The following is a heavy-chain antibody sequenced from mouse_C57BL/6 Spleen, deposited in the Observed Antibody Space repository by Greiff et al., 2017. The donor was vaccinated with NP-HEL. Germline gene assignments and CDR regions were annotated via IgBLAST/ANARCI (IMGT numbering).Heavy chain of an antibody. CDR3: ARSGELGRPYAMDY. CDR1: GYAFSSSW. J-gene: IGHJ4*01. Sequence: QVQLQQSGPELVKPGASVKISCKASGYAFSSSWMNWVKQRPGKGLEWIGRIYPGDGDTNYNGKFKGKATLTADKSSSTAYMQLSSLTSEDSAVYFCARSGELGRPYAMDYWGQGTSVTVSS. V-gene: IGHV1-82*01. D-gene: IGHD4-1*01. CDR2: IYPGDGDT.